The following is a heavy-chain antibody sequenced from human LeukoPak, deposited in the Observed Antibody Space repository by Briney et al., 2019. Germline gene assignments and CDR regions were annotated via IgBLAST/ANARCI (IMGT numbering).Heavy chain of an antibody. Sequence: TGGSLRLSCAASGFTFDDYAMQWVRQAPGKGLEWVSIISGDDDSTYYADSVKGGFTISRDNSKNSLYLQMNSLRTEDTALYYCAKDLAPSGAAWFDPWGQGTLVTVSS. CDR2: ISGDDDST. CDR1: GFTFDDYA. V-gene: IGHV3-43*02. D-gene: IGHD4-17*01. CDR3: AKDLAPSGAAWFDP. J-gene: IGHJ5*02.